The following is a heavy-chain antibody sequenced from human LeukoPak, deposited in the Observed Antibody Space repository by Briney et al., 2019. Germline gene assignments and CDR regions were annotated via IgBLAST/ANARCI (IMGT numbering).Heavy chain of an antibody. CDR3: AGRLRDAAAFDY. V-gene: IGHV3-53*01. CDR2: SNSDTT. D-gene: IGHD4-17*01. Sequence: PGGSLRLSRVASGFTVSSNYMSWVRRAPGKGLEWVSLSNSDTTYHAESVKGRFTISRDNSQNTFYLQMNSLRAEDTAVYYCAGRLRDAAAFDYWGQGTLVTVSS. J-gene: IGHJ4*02. CDR1: GFTVSSNY.